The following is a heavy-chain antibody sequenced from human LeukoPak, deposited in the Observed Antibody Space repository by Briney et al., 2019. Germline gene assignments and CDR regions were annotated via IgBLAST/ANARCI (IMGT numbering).Heavy chain of an antibody. CDR2: INHSGST. Sequence: GSLRLSCAASGFTFGSYDMHWIRQPPGKGLEWIGEINHSGSTNYNPSLKSRVTISVDTSKNQFSLKLSSVTAADTAVYYCARRQTSICGSGSYSCFDYWGQGTLVTVSS. CDR1: GFTFGSYD. J-gene: IGHJ4*02. CDR3: ARRQTSICGSGSYSCFDY. D-gene: IGHD3-10*01. V-gene: IGHV4-34*01.